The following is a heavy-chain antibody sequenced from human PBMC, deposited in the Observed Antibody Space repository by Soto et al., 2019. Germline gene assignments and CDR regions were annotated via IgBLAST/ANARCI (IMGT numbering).Heavy chain of an antibody. V-gene: IGHV3-7*01. CDR2: LNQDASEE. Sequence: GSLRLSCATSGFTIRSYWITWVRHAPGKGLEWVANLNQDASEEKYVHSVKDPFTVSRDNDKNSMDVPMTRLRAEDTAVHYCARNHGGQSGIFIFDNWGQGTPVTVTS. D-gene: IGHD3-16*01. J-gene: IGHJ4*02. CDR1: GFTIRSYW. CDR3: ARNHGGQSGIFIFDN.